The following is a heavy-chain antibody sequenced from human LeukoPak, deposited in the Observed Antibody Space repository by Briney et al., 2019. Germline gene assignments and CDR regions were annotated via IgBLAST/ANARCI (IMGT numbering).Heavy chain of an antibody. V-gene: IGHV3-21*01. CDR2: ISSSSSYI. Sequence: GGSLRLSCAASGFXFSSYSMNWVRQAPGKGLEWVSSISSSSSYIYYADSVKGRFTISRDNAKNSLYLQMNSLRAEDTAVYYCARSYSSGWVAFDIWGQGTMVTVSS. CDR1: GFXFSSYS. D-gene: IGHD6-19*01. J-gene: IGHJ3*02. CDR3: ARSYSSGWVAFDI.